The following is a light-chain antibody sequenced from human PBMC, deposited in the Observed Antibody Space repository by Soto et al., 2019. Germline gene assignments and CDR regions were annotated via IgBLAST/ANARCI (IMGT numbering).Light chain of an antibody. CDR3: QHCRPYGDSPPLT. CDR2: GAS. V-gene: IGKV3-15*01. CDR1: QSVSSN. J-gene: IGKJ4*01. Sequence: EIVMTQSPANLSVSPGESATLSCRASQSVSSNLAWYQQKPGQAPRLLIYGASTRDTGIPARFSGSGSGTDFTLTISRLEPEDFAVYYCQHCRPYGDSPPLTFGGGTKVDIK.